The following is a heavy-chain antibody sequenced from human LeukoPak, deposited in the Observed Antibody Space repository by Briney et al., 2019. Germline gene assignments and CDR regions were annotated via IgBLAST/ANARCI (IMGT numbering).Heavy chain of an antibody. CDR2: IHPNSGAT. CDR1: GYTFTDYY. D-gene: IGHD4-23*01. Sequence: GASVKVSCKTSGYTFTDYYLHWVRQAPGQGLEWVGWIHPNSGATHYAQKFQGRLTMTRDTSISTVYMELTRLRSDDTAVYYCTSDDYGRNSAKTADFDYWGQGTLVTVSS. CDR3: TSDDYGRNSAKTADFDY. V-gene: IGHV1-2*02. J-gene: IGHJ4*02.